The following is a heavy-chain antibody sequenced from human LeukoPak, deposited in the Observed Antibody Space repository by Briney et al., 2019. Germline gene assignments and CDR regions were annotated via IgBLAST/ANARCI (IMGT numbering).Heavy chain of an antibody. V-gene: IGHV1-18*01. CDR3: ARGGFYDSSGDYFAANGDY. J-gene: IGHJ4*02. D-gene: IGHD3-22*01. Sequence: ASVKVSCKASGYTFTSYGISWVRQAPGQGLEWMGWISAYNGNTNYAQTLQGTVTMTTDTSTSTAYMELRSLRSDDTAVYFCARGGFYDSSGDYFAANGDYWGQGTLVTVSS. CDR2: ISAYNGNT. CDR1: GYTFTSYG.